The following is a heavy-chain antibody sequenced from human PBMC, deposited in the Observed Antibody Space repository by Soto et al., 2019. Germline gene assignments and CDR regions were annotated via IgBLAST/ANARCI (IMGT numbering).Heavy chain of an antibody. J-gene: IGHJ4*02. CDR2: ISSSAGST. D-gene: IGHD3-22*01. CDR3: ARWESSGDYYRSDFGS. CDR1: AINFISHA. Sequence: PGGSLRLSCASSAINFISHAMSWVRQSPGKGLQWVSAISSSAGSTYYADSVKGRFTISRDNSKKTLYLEMNNLRAEDTAVYYCARWESSGDYYRSDFGSWGQGTLVTVSS. V-gene: IGHV3-23*01.